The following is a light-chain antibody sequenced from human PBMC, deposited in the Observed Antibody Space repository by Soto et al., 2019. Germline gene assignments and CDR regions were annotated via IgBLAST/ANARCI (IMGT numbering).Light chain of an antibody. V-gene: IGKV2-28*01. CDR3: MQPLQSWT. J-gene: IGKJ1*01. CDR1: QILLHSNGYNY. CDR2: LGS. Sequence: DIVMTQSPLSLPVTPGEPASISCRSSQILLHSNGYNYLDWYLQKPGQSPQLLIYLGSNRASGVPDRFSGGGSGTDYTLKISRVEAEDVGVYYCMQPLQSWTFGQGTKVDIK.